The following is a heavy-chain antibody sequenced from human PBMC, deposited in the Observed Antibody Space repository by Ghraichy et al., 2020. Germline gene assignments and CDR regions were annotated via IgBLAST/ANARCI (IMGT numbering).Heavy chain of an antibody. CDR2: ITSTSRTK. V-gene: IGHV3-48*02. CDR1: GFTFSSYS. CDR3: ARASSVVRYYYYDGMDV. Sequence: GGSLRLSCVGSGFTFSSYSMNWVRQAPGKGLEWVSYITSTSRTKSYGDSVKGRFTISRDNAQNSVYLQMKSLRDEDTAVYYCARASSVVRYYYYDGMDVWGQGPTVTVSS. D-gene: IGHD2-21*01. J-gene: IGHJ6*02.